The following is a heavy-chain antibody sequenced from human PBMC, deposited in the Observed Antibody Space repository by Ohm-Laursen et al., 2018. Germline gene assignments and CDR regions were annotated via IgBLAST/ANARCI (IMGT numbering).Heavy chain of an antibody. Sequence: SLRLSCSAAGFSFSTYSMNWVRQAPGKGLEWVSSISSSSTYIYYADSMKGRFTISRDNAKKSLYLQMNNLRAEDTAVYYCARDANEGIGAAGRQDYWGEGTLVTVSS. CDR1: GFSFSTYS. CDR2: ISSSSTYI. D-gene: IGHD6-13*01. J-gene: IGHJ4*02. CDR3: ARDANEGIGAAGRQDY. V-gene: IGHV3-21*01.